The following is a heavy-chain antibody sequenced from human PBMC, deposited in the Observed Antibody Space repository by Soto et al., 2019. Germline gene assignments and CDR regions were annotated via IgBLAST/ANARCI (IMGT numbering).Heavy chain of an antibody. CDR3: ARRIVAGTAYYYYGMDV. CDR1: GGTFSSYA. D-gene: IGHD6-19*01. V-gene: IGHV1-69*13. J-gene: IGHJ6*02. CDR2: IIPIFGTA. Sequence: SVKVSCKASGGTFSSYAISWVRQAPGQGLEWMGGIIPIFGTANYAQKFQGRVTITADESTSTAYMELSSLRSEDTAVYYCARRIVAGTAYYYYGMDVWGQGTTVTVSS.